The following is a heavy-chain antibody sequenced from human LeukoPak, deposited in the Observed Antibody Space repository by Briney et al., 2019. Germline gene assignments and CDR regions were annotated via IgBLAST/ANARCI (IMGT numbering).Heavy chain of an antibody. Sequence: PGGSLRLSCAASGFTFSSYWMSWVRQAPGKGLEWVANIKQDGSEKYYVDSVKGRFTISRDNAKNSLYLQMNSLRAEDTAVYYCARDCGHHGEYFDYWGQGTLVTVSS. V-gene: IGHV3-7*05. CDR2: IKQDGSEK. CDR1: GFTFSSYW. CDR3: ARDCGHHGEYFDY. J-gene: IGHJ4*02. D-gene: IGHD3-10*01.